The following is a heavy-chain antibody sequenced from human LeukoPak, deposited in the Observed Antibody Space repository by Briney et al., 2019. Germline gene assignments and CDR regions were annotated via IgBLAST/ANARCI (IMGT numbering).Heavy chain of an antibody. CDR3: ATVGDSALRD. J-gene: IGHJ4*02. D-gene: IGHD2-21*02. CDR2: IYSGGST. Sequence: GGSLRLSCAAYGFTVSSKYMSWVRQAPGMGLEWVSIIYSGGSTYYADSVKGRFTISRDNSKNTLYLQMNSLRAEDTAVYYCATVGDSALRDWGQGTLVTVSS. V-gene: IGHV3-66*01. CDR1: GFTVSSKY.